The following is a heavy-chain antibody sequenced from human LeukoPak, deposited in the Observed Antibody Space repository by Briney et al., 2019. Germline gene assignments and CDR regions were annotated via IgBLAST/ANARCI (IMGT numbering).Heavy chain of an antibody. CDR1: GYTFTSYY. CDR3: ARDHLGYYDFWSGLLGDYFDY. D-gene: IGHD3-3*01. CDR2: INPSGGST. Sequence: GASVKVSCKASGYTFTSYYMHWVRQAPGQGLEWMGIINPSGGSTSYAQKFQGRATMTRDTSTSTVYMELSSLRSEYTAVYYCARDHLGYYDFWSGLLGDYFDYWGQGTLVTVSS. J-gene: IGHJ4*02. V-gene: IGHV1-46*03.